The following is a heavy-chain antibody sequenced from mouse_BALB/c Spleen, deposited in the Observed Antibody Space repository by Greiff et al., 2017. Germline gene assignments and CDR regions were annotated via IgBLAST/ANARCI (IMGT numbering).Heavy chain of an antibody. V-gene: IGHV2-6-7*01. CDR2: IWGDGST. CDR1: GFSLNGYG. Sequence: VQGVESGPGLVAPSQSLSITCTVSGFSLNGYGVNWVRQPPGKGLEWLGMIWGDGSTDYNSALKSRLSISKDNSKSQVFLKMNSLQTDDTARYYCARDLYYYGSSPLAYWGQGTLVTVSA. D-gene: IGHD1-1*01. J-gene: IGHJ3*01. CDR3: ARDLYYYGSSPLAY.